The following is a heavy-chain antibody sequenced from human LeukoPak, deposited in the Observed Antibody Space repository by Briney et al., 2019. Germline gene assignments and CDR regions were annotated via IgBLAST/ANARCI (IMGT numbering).Heavy chain of an antibody. CDR3: ARGSEWLSP. Sequence: SETLSLTCTVSGGSISGYYWSWIRQPARKGLEWIGRIYTSGSTIYSPSLQSRVTMSVDTSRNQFSLKLSSATAADTAVYYCARGSEWLSPWGQGTLVTVYS. D-gene: IGHD3-3*01. CDR2: IYTSGST. J-gene: IGHJ5*02. CDR1: GGSISGYY. V-gene: IGHV4-4*07.